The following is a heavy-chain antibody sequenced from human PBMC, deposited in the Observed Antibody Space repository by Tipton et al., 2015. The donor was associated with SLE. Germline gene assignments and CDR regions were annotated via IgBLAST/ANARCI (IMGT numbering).Heavy chain of an antibody. CDR2: IYYSGST. J-gene: IGHJ6*02. V-gene: IGHV4-59*12. CDR1: GGSISSYY. Sequence: TLSLTCAVYGGSISSYYWSWIRQPPGKGLEWIGYIYYSGSTNYNPSLKSRVTISVDTSKNQFSLKLSSVTAADTAVYYCARGLRGSYPYYYYYGMDVWGQGTTVTVSS. D-gene: IGHD1-26*01. CDR3: ARGLRGSYPYYYYYGMDV.